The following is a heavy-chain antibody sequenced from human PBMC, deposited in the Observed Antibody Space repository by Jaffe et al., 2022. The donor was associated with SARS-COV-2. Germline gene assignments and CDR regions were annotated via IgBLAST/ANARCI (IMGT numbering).Heavy chain of an antibody. CDR2: ISYDGSNK. Sequence: QVQLVESGGGVVQPGRSLRLSCAASGFTFSSYAMHWVRQAPGKGLEWVAVISYDGSNKYYADSVKGRFTISRDNSKNTLYLQMNSLRAEDTAVYYCARDLSQWELRYYGMDVWGQGTTVTVSS. V-gene: IGHV3-30-3*01. J-gene: IGHJ6*02. D-gene: IGHD1-26*01. CDR3: ARDLSQWELRYYGMDV. CDR1: GFTFSSYA.